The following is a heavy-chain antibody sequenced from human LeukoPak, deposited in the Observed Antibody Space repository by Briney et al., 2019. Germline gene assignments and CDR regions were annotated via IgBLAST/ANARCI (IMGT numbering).Heavy chain of an antibody. CDR2: IYYSGST. CDR1: GGSISSGDYY. J-gene: IGHJ4*02. V-gene: IGHV4-30-4*01. CDR3: ARERSGSYSGFDY. D-gene: IGHD1-26*01. Sequence: SETVSLICTVSGGSISSGDYYWSWIRQPPGKGLEWIGYIYYSGSTYYNPSLKSRITISVDTSKNQFSLKLSSVTAADTAVYYCARERSGSYSGFDYWGQGTLVLVTS.